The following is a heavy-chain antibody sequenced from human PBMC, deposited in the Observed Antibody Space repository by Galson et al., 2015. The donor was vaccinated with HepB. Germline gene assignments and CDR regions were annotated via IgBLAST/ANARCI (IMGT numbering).Heavy chain of an antibody. CDR2: INTNTGNP. D-gene: IGHD2-15*01. J-gene: IGHJ4*02. Sequence: SVKVSCKASGYTFTSYAMNWVRQAPGQGLEWMGWINTNTGNPTYAQGFTGRFVFSMDTSVSTAYLQISSLKAEDTAVYYCATLGLGYCGGGSCYQDDYWGQGTLVTVSS. CDR3: ATLGLGYCGGGSCYQDDY. V-gene: IGHV7-4-1*02. CDR1: GYTFTSYA.